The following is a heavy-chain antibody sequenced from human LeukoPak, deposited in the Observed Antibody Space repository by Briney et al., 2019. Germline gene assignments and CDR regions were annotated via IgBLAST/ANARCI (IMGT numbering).Heavy chain of an antibody. CDR1: GITLSNYG. CDR3: AKRGVVIRVILVGFHKEAYYFDS. CDR2: ISGSGGST. V-gene: IGHV3-23*01. D-gene: IGHD3-22*01. Sequence: GGSLRLSGRVSGITLSNYGMSWVRQAPGKGLEWVAGISGSGGSTNYADSVKGRFTISRDNPKNTLYLQMTSLRAEDTAVYFCAKRGVVIRVILVGFHKEAYYFDSWGQGALVTVSS. J-gene: IGHJ4*02.